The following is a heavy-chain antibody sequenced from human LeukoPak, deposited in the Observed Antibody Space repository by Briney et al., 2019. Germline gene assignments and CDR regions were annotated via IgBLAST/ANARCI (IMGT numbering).Heavy chain of an antibody. Sequence: GGSLRLSCAASGFTFSTYTMNWVRQAPGKGLEWVSYISSSSSIIYYADSVKGRFTISRDNAKNSLYLQMNSLRAEDMAMYYCARGPYGDYVDAFDIWGQGTMVTVSS. CDR1: GFTFSTYT. CDR2: ISSSSSII. CDR3: ARGPYGDYVDAFDI. V-gene: IGHV3-48*01. J-gene: IGHJ3*02. D-gene: IGHD4-17*01.